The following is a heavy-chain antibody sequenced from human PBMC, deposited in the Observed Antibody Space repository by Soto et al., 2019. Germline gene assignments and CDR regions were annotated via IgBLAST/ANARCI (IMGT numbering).Heavy chain of an antibody. J-gene: IGHJ4*02. Sequence: QIQLVQSGPEVKKPGASVRLSCKASGYGFVSHGISWVRQAPGQGLEWMAWLGPYKGGTKYAQRHQGRVTVTTDRHTSSVYMELRNLGPDDTDVYYWARDIQHLCEYATGGFDCWGQGNLVAVSS. CDR3: ARDIQHLCEYATGGFDC. CDR2: LGPYKGGT. V-gene: IGHV1-18*04. CDR1: GYGFVSHG. D-gene: IGHD3-16*01.